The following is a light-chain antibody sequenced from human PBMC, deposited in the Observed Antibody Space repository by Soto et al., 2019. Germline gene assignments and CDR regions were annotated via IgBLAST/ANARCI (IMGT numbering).Light chain of an antibody. J-gene: IGKJ1*01. Sequence: DIQLTQSPSTLSALVGDRATITCRASPGISSWLAWYQQKPGKAPKLLIYKASSLESGVPSRFSGSGSGTEFTLTISSLQPDDFATYYCQQYNSYSSWTFGQGTKVEIK. CDR1: PGISSW. V-gene: IGKV1-5*03. CDR2: KAS. CDR3: QQYNSYSSWT.